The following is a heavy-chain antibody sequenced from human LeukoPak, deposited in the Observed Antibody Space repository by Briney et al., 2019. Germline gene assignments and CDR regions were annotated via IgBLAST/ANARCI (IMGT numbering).Heavy chain of an antibody. J-gene: IGHJ4*02. CDR1: GYTCSSYG. V-gene: IGHV1-18*01. Sequence: ASVKVSGKGSGYTCSSYGITWVRQAPGQGLGWMGWSSVYSGETNYAQKLQDRVAVTTDTSTRTAYMELRSLRSDETAVYYCASNTGSDSSGYTYWGQGTLVTVSS. D-gene: IGHD3-22*01. CDR2: SSVYSGET. CDR3: ASNTGSDSSGYTY.